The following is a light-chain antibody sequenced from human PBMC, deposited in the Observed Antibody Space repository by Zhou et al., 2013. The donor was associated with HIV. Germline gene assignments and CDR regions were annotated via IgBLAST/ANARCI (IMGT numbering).Light chain of an antibody. CDR1: LDIRND. CDR3: QQYNSYSYS. J-gene: IGKJ2*03. Sequence: DIQMTQSPSSLSASIGDRVTITCRASLDIRNDLGWYQQKPGKAPKRLIYAASSLQSGVSSRFSGGGSGTEFTLTISSLQPDDFATYYCQQYNSYSYSFGQGTKLEIK. V-gene: IGKV1-17*01. CDR2: AAS.